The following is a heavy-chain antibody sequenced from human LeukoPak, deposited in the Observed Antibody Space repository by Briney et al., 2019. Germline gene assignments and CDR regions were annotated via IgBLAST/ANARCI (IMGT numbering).Heavy chain of an antibody. Sequence: ASVKVSCKASGCTFTGYYMHWVRQAPGQGLEWMGWINPNSGGTNYAQKFQGRVTMTRDTSISTAYMELSRLRSDDTAVYYCARPYCGGDCYSDAFDIWGQGTMVTVSS. CDR2: INPNSGGT. V-gene: IGHV1-2*02. J-gene: IGHJ3*02. CDR1: GCTFTGYY. D-gene: IGHD2-21*02. CDR3: ARPYCGGDCYSDAFDI.